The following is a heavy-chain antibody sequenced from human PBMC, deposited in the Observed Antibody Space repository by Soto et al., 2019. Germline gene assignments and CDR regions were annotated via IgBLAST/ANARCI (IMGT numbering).Heavy chain of an antibody. Sequence: EVQLVVSGEGLVQPGGSLRLSCAASGFTFSSYNIHWIRQAPGKGLEFVSAISRSGDRTYYADSVKGRFTITRDNSKNPVWLQMGSLRAEDMAVYYCARARCSSGQCYYFDYWGRGALVSVSS. D-gene: IGHD2-15*01. CDR3: ARARCSSGQCYYFDY. CDR1: GFTFSSYN. CDR2: ISRSGDRT. V-gene: IGHV3-64*02. J-gene: IGHJ4*02.